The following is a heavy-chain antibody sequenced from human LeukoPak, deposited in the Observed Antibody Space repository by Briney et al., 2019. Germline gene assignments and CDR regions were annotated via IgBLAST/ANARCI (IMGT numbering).Heavy chain of an antibody. V-gene: IGHV5-51*01. J-gene: IGHJ3*02. CDR1: GYSFTSYW. Sequence: GESLKISCKGSGYSFTSYWIGWVRQMPGKGLEWMGIIYPGDSDTRYSPSFQGQVTISADKSISTAHLQWSSLKASDTAMYYCASSLIRYNWNDGSDAFDIWGQGTMVTVSS. D-gene: IGHD1-1*01. CDR3: ASSLIRYNWNDGSDAFDI. CDR2: IYPGDSDT.